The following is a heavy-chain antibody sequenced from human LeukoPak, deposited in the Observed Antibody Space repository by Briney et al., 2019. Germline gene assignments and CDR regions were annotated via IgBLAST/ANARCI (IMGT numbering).Heavy chain of an antibody. Sequence: PSETLSLTCTVSGYSISSGYYWGWIRQPPGKGLEWTGSIDHSGSTYYSPSLKSRVTISVDTSKNQFSLKLSSVTAADTAVYYCARAPAYWFDPWGQGTLVTVSS. J-gene: IGHJ5*02. V-gene: IGHV4-38-2*02. CDR2: IDHSGST. CDR1: GYSISSGYY. CDR3: ARAPAYWFDP.